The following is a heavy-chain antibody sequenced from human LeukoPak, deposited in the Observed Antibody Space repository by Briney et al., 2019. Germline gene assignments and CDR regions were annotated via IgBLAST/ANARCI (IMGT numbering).Heavy chain of an antibody. Sequence: PSETLSLTCTVSGGSTSSSSYYWGWIRQPPGKGLEWIGSIYYSGSTYYNPSLKSRVTISVDTSKNQFSLKLSSVTAADTAVYYCARQGNWGGFDYWGQGTLVTVSS. CDR3: ARQGNWGGFDY. CDR2: IYYSGST. J-gene: IGHJ4*02. CDR1: GGSTSSSSYY. V-gene: IGHV4-39*01. D-gene: IGHD7-27*01.